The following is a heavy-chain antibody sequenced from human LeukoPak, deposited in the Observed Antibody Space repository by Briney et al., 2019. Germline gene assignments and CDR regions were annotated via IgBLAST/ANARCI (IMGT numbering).Heavy chain of an antibody. CDR1: GYTFTSYG. CDR3: ARVWKIAGSNNFDY. CDR2: ISAYNGNT. D-gene: IGHD4-11*01. J-gene: IGHJ4*02. Sequence: ASVKVSCKASGYTFTSYGISWVRRAPGQGLEWMGWISAYNGNTNYAQKLQGRVTMTTDTSTSTAYMELRSLRSDDTAVYYCARVWKIAGSNNFDYWGQGTLVTVSS. V-gene: IGHV1-18*01.